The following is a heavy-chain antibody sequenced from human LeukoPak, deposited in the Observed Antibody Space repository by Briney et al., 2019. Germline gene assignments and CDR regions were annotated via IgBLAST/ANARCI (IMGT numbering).Heavy chain of an antibody. J-gene: IGHJ4*02. D-gene: IGHD3-22*01. CDR3: GFGDSSGYYYGY. CDR1: GGTFSSYA. V-gene: IGHV1-69*13. Sequence: SVKVSCKASGGTFSSYAISWVRQAPGQGLEWMGGIIPIFGTANYAQKFQGRVTITADESTSTAYMELSSLRSEDTAVYYCGFGDSSGYYYGYWGRGTLVTVSS. CDR2: IIPIFGTA.